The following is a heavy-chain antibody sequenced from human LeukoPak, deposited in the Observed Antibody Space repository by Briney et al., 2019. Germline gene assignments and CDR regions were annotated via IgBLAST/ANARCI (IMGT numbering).Heavy chain of an antibody. CDR3: TTDRYYDFWSGYYTSVSF. CDR2: INSDGSST. D-gene: IGHD3-3*01. V-gene: IGHV3-74*01. J-gene: IGHJ4*02. CDR1: GFTFSSYW. Sequence: PRGSLRLSCAVSGFTFSSYWMHWVRQAPGKGQVWVARINSDGSSTSYADSVKGRFTISRDNAKNTLYLQMNSLRAEDTAVYYCTTDRYYDFWSGYYTSVSFWGQGTLVTVSS.